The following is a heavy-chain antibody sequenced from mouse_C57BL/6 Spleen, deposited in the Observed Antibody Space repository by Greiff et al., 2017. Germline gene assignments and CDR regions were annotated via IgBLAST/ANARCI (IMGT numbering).Heavy chain of an antibody. Sequence: EVQGVESGEGLVKPGGSLKLSCAASGFTFSSYAMSWVRQTPEKRLEWVAYISSGGDYIYYADTVKGRFTISRDNARNTLYLQMSSLKSEDTAMYYCTRMETDYYGSSYFDYWGQGTTLTVSS. CDR3: TRMETDYYGSSYFDY. V-gene: IGHV5-9-1*02. J-gene: IGHJ2*01. D-gene: IGHD1-1*01. CDR2: ISSGGDYI. CDR1: GFTFSSYA.